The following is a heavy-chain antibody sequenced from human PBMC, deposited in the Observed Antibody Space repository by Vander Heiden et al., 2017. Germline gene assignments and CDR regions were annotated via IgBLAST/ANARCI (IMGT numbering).Heavy chain of an antibody. CDR3: AKDKFTAAGTPFDY. D-gene: IGHD6-13*01. J-gene: IGHJ4*02. CDR1: GFTFSSCG. V-gene: IGHV3-30*18. Sequence: QVQLVESGGGVVQPGRSLRPSCAASGFTFSSCGLHWVRQAPGKGLEWVAVISYDGSNKYYADSVKGRFTISRDNSKNTLYLQMNSLRAEDTAVYYCAKDKFTAAGTPFDYWGQGTLVTVSS. CDR2: ISYDGSNK.